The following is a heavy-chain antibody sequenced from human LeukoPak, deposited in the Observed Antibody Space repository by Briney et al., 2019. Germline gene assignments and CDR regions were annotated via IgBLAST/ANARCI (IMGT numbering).Heavy chain of an antibody. CDR3: ARRKIVGATFDY. J-gene: IGHJ4*02. D-gene: IGHD1-26*01. CDR2: INPNSGGT. Sequence: AASVKVSCKASGYTFTGYYMHWVRQAPGQGLEWMGWINPNSGGTNYAQKFQGRVTMTRDTSISTAYMELSRLRSDDTAVYYCARRKIVGATFDYWGQGTLVTVSS. CDR1: GYTFTGYY. V-gene: IGHV1-2*02.